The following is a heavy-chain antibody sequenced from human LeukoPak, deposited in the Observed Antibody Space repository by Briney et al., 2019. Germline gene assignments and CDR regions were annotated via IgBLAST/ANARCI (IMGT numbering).Heavy chain of an antibody. CDR3: ARSGSRWYGNWFDP. CDR1: GYTFTTYA. V-gene: IGHV7-4-1*02. Sequence: ASVKVSCKASGYTFTTYAMNWVRQAPGQGLEWMGWINTNTGNPTYAQGFTGRFVFSLDTSVSTAYLQISSLKAEDTAVYYCARSGSRWYGNWFDPWGQGTLVTVSS. CDR2: INTNTGNP. D-gene: IGHD6-13*01. J-gene: IGHJ5*02.